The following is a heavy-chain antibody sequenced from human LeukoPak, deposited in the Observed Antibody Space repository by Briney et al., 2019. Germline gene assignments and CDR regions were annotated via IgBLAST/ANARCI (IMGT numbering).Heavy chain of an antibody. D-gene: IGHD5-24*01. CDR1: GFTFSIYG. V-gene: IGHV3-23*01. J-gene: IGHJ4*02. CDR2: ISPVGEIT. CDR3: AKDNGWLHYCH. Sequence: PGGSLRLSCAASGFTFSIYGMNWVRQAPGKGLGWVSGISPVGEITYYADSVKGRFTISRDNSKNTVSLQMHSLRAEDTATYYCAKDNGWLHYCHWGQGTLVTVSS.